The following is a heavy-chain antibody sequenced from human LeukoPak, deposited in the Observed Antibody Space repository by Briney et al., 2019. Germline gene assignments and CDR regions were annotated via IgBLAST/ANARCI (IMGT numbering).Heavy chain of an antibody. Sequence: SETLSLTCTVSGGSISSSSYYWGWIRQPPGKGLEWIGSIYYSGSTYYNPSLKSRVTISVDTSKNQFSLKLSSVTAADTAVYYCAREALILRFLEWPPGAFDIWGQGTMVTVSS. CDR3: AREALILRFLEWPPGAFDI. CDR2: IYYSGST. J-gene: IGHJ3*02. D-gene: IGHD3-3*01. V-gene: IGHV4-39*02. CDR1: GGSISSSSYY.